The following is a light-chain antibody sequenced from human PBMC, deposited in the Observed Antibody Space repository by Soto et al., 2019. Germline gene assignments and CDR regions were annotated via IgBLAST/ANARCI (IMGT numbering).Light chain of an antibody. Sequence: EIVMTQSPATLSVSPGERAPLSCRASQSVNINLAWYQQKPGQAPRLLIQGASTRATGTPARFSATGSETDFTLTISGLQPDDFATYYCQQYNSYWTFGQGTKVDIK. CDR2: GAS. V-gene: IGKV3-15*01. J-gene: IGKJ1*01. CDR3: QQYNSYWT. CDR1: QSVNIN.